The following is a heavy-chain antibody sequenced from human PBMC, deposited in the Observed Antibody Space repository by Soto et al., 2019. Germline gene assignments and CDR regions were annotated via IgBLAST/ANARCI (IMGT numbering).Heavy chain of an antibody. Sequence: QVHLVQSGAEVKKPGASVKVSCKASGYTFTNYYIHWVRQAPGQGLEWLGIIRPSGGRTEYAQRFQGRVTMTRDTSTGTVYMELTSLTSEDTAVYYCAREPNESYYFDYWGQGTLVTASS. CDR1: GYTFTNYY. J-gene: IGHJ4*02. CDR2: IRPSGGRT. V-gene: IGHV1-46*01. D-gene: IGHD5-18*01. CDR3: AREPNESYYFDY.